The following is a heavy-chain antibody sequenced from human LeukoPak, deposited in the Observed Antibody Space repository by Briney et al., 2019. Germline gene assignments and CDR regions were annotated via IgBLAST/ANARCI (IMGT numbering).Heavy chain of an antibody. D-gene: IGHD3/OR15-3a*01. Sequence: GGSLRLSCAASGFTVSSNYMSWVRQAPGKGLEWVAVIWFDGSKTYYGDSVKGRFTISRDDPRNTLYLQMNSLRAEDTAVYFCARDRIDFLDHWGQGALVTVSS. J-gene: IGHJ4*02. CDR3: ARDRIDFLDH. CDR1: GFTVSSNY. V-gene: IGHV3-33*08. CDR2: IWFDGSKT.